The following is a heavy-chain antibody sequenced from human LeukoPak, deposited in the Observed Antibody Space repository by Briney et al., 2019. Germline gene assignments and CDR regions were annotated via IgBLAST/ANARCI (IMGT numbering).Heavy chain of an antibody. D-gene: IGHD6-6*01. Sequence: GSLRLSCAASGFTFSSYAMHWVRQAPGKGLEWVAVISYDGSNKYYADSVKGRFTISRDNSKNTLYLQMNSLRAEDTAVYYCAREGQGSSSIAPWGQGTLVTVSS. CDR2: ISYDGSNK. J-gene: IGHJ5*02. V-gene: IGHV3-30-3*01. CDR3: AREGQGSSSIAP. CDR1: GFTFSSYA.